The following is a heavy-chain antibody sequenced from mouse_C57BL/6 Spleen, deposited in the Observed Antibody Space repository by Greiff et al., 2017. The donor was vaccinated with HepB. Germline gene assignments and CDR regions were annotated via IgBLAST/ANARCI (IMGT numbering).Heavy chain of an antibody. J-gene: IGHJ1*03. CDR1: GYSITSGYY. Sequence: ESGPGLVKPSQSLSLTCSVTGYSITSGYYWNWIRQFPGNKLEWMGYISYDGSNNYNPSLKNRISITRDTSKNQFFLKLNSVTTEDTAIYYCARETTVVPNWYFDVWGTGTTVTVSS. V-gene: IGHV3-6*01. D-gene: IGHD1-1*01. CDR2: ISYDGSN. CDR3: ARETTVVPNWYFDV.